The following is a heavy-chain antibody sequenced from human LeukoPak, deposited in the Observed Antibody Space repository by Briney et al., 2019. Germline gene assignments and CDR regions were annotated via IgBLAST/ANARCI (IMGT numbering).Heavy chain of an antibody. CDR1: GYTFTSYA. CDR3: ARGFSSAYYHFDY. Sequence: ASVKVSCKASGYTFTSYAMHWVRQAPGQRLEWMGWINAGNGNTKYSQKFQGRVTITRDTSASTAYMELSSLRSEDTAVYYCARGFSSAYYHFDYWGQGTLVTVSS. J-gene: IGHJ4*02. V-gene: IGHV1-3*01. D-gene: IGHD3-22*01. CDR2: INAGNGNT.